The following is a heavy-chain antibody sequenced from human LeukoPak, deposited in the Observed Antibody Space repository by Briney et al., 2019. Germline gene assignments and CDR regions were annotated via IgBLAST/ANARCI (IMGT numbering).Heavy chain of an antibody. Sequence: GGSLRLSCAASGFTFSSYGMHWVRQAPGKGLEGVAVISYDGSNKYYADSVKGRFTISRDNSKNTLYLQMNSLRAEDTAVYYCAKDRAAVAAYYYYGMDVWGQGTTVTVSS. CDR1: GFTFSSYG. J-gene: IGHJ6*02. V-gene: IGHV3-30*18. D-gene: IGHD6-19*01. CDR3: AKDRAAVAAYYYYGMDV. CDR2: ISYDGSNK.